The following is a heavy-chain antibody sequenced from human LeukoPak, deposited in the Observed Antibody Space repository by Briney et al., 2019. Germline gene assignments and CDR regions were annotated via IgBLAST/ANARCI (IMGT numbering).Heavy chain of an antibody. V-gene: IGHV4-39*01. CDR3: ARQGHYYGSGRGAFDI. Sequence: PSETLSLTCTVSGGSISSTSYYWGRMRQPPGKGREWIGSIYNSGSTYYNPSLKSRVTISVDTSKNQFSLKLSSVTAADTAVYYCARQGHYYGSGRGAFDIWGQGTMVTVSS. D-gene: IGHD3-10*01. CDR1: GGSISSTSYY. CDR2: IYNSGST. J-gene: IGHJ3*02.